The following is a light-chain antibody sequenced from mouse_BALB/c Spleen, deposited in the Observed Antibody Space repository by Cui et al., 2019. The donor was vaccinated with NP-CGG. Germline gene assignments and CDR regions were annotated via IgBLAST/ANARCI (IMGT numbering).Light chain of an antibody. CDR3: ALWYSNHWV. Sequence: QAAVPQESALTTSPGATGTPTCRSSTGAVTTSNYANWVQEKPDHLFPGLIGGTKNRVSGVPARFSGSLIGDKAALTITGAQTEDEAIYFCALWYSNHWVFGGGTKLTVL. CDR1: TGAVTTSNY. J-gene: IGLJ1*01. V-gene: IGLV1*01. CDR2: GTK.